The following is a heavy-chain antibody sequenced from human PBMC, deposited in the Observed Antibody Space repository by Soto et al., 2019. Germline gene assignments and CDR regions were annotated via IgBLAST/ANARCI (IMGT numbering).Heavy chain of an antibody. J-gene: IGHJ6*02. D-gene: IGHD5-12*01. Sequence: ASVKVSCKASGGTFSSHAISWVRQAPGQGLEWMGGIIPIFGTANYAQKFQGRVTITADESTSTAYMELSSLRSEDTAVYYCARDRIEMATTTDYYGMDVWGQGTTVTVSS. CDR1: GGTFSSHA. CDR3: ARDRIEMATTTDYYGMDV. CDR2: IIPIFGTA. V-gene: IGHV1-69*13.